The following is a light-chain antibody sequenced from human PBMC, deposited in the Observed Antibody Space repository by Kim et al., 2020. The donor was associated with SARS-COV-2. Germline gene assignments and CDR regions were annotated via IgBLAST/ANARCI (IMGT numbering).Light chain of an antibody. Sequence: EIVLTQSPGTLSLSPGERATLSCRASQSISSNYLTWYQQKPGQPPRLFIYAASRRVTGIPDRFSGSGSGTDFTLTISRLEPEDFAVYYCQQYGDSPYTFGQGTKLEIK. V-gene: IGKV3-20*01. CDR1: QSISSNY. J-gene: IGKJ2*01. CDR3: QQYGDSPYT. CDR2: AAS.